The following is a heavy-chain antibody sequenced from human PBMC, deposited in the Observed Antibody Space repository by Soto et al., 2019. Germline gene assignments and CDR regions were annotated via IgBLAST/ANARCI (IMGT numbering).Heavy chain of an antibody. CDR3: TGEVASGY. D-gene: IGHD2-8*02. Sequence: QVHLVESGGGVVQPGRSLRLSCAVSGFTVSTYGMHWVRQAPGKGLERVAVISRDGGTKFYADSVKGRFTISRDNSRNTLFLEMNSLRGDDIAVYYCTGEVASGYWGQGTMVTVSS. V-gene: IGHV3-30*03. CDR2: ISRDGGTK. CDR1: GFTVSTYG. J-gene: IGHJ4*02.